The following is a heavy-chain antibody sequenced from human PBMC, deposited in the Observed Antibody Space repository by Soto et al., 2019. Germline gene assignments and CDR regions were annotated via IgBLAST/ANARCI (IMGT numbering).Heavy chain of an antibody. D-gene: IGHD3-22*01. CDR3: AAWKGGDSSGYYIGLDY. CDR2: IVVGSGNT. CDR1: GFTFTSSA. V-gene: IGHV1-58*01. Sequence: SVKVSCKASGFTFTSSAVQWVRQARGQRLEWIGWIVVGSGNTNYAQKFQERVTITRDMSTSTAYMELSSLRSEDTAVYYCAAWKGGDSSGYYIGLDYWGKGTLVTVSS. J-gene: IGHJ4*02.